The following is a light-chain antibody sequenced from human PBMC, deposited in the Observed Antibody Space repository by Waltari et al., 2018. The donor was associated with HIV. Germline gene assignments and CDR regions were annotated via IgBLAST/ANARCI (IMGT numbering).Light chain of an antibody. CDR1: TSDIGGYNF. CDR2: EGS. V-gene: IGLV2-14*01. CDR3: SSYSTAANVV. Sequence: QSALTQPASVSGSPGQSITMSCTGTTSDIGGYNFVSWSQQHPGKAPKVIIYEGSNRPSGVSTRFSGSKPGNTASLTISGLQAEDEADYYCSSYSTAANVVFGEGTKLTV. J-gene: IGLJ2*01.